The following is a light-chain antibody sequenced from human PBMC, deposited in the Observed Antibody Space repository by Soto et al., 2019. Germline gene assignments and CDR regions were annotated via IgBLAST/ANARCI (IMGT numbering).Light chain of an antibody. CDR2: EVT. CDR3: TSYAGSNNWV. CDR1: SSHVGAYNY. J-gene: IGLJ3*02. V-gene: IGLV2-8*01. Sequence: QSALTQPPSASGSPGQSVTISCTGTSSHVGAYNYVSCYQQHPGKAPKLMIYEVTTRPSGVPDRFSGSKSDNTASLTVSGLQAEDEAYYYCTSYAGSNNWVFGGGTKVTVL.